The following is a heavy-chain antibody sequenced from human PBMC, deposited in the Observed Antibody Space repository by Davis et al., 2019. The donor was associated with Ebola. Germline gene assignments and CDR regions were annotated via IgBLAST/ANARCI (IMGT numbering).Heavy chain of an antibody. Sequence: PGGSLRLSCKGSGYSFTSYWIGWVRQMPGKGLEWMGTIYPGDSDTRYSPSFQGQVTISADKSISTAYLQWSSLKASDTAMYYCARHQAAHNWRDAFHIWGQGTMVTVSS. V-gene: IGHV5-51*01. D-gene: IGHD1-20*01. CDR1: GYSFTSYW. J-gene: IGHJ3*02. CDR3: ARHQAAHNWRDAFHI. CDR2: IYPGDSDT.